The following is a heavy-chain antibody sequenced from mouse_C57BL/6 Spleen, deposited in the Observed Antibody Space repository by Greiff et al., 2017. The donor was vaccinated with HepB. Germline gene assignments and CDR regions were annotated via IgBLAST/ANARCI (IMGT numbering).Heavy chain of an antibody. V-gene: IGHV1-69*01. CDR1: GYTFTSYW. D-gene: IGHD1-1*01. Sequence: VQLQQPGAELVMPGASVKLSCKASGYTFTSYWMHWVKQRPGQGLEWIGEIDPSDSYTNYNQKFKGKSTFTVDKSSSTAYMQLSSLTSEDAAVYYCARLDYGSSYGFAYWGQGTLVTVSA. J-gene: IGHJ3*01. CDR2: IDPSDSYT. CDR3: ARLDYGSSYGFAY.